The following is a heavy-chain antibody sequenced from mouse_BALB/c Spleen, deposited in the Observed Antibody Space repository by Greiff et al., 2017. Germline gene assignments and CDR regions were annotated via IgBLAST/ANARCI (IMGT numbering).Heavy chain of an antibody. J-gene: IGHJ4*01. CDR1: GYSITSDYA. CDR2: ISYSGST. CDR3: ARAGEMDY. Sequence: EVKLQESGPGLVKPSQSLSLTCTVTGYSITSDYAWNWIRQFPGNKLEWMGYISYSGSTSYNPSLKSRISITRDTSKNQFFLQLNSVTTEDTATYYCARAGEMDYWGQGTSVTVSS. V-gene: IGHV3-2*02.